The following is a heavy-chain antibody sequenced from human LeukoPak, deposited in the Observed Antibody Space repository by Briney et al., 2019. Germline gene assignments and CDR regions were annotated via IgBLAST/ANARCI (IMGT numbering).Heavy chain of an antibody. CDR2: IKQDGSEK. CDR3: ARDLYYFDSGGYYASDL. D-gene: IGHD3-22*01. Sequence: GGTLRLSCAASGFTFSDYWMSWVRQAPGKGLEWVANIKQDGSEKHYADSLRGRFTISRDNAKNSLDLQMNSLRAEDTAVYFCARDLYYFDSGGYYASDLWGQGTLVTVSS. CDR1: GFTFSDYW. V-gene: IGHV3-7*01. J-gene: IGHJ5*02.